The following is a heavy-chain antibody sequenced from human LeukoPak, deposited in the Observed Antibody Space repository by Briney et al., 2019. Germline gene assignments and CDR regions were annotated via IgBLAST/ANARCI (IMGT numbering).Heavy chain of an antibody. CDR2: IKQNADAE. D-gene: IGHD6-13*01. J-gene: IGHJ4*02. V-gene: IGHV3-7*03. CDR3: AKVPGIAADEDY. Sequence: GGSLRLSCAASGFTFGRYWMTWVRQAPGKGLEWVAIIKQNADAEYYVDSVKGRFTISKSNSQNSLYLQMNSLRAEDTAVYYCAKVPGIAADEDYWGQGTLVTVSS. CDR1: GFTFGRYW.